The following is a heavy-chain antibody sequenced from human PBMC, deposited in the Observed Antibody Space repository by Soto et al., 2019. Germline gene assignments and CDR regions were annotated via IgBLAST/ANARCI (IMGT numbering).Heavy chain of an antibody. CDR2: IYYSGST. CDR1: SGSIYSSGDY. V-gene: IGHV4-31*03. J-gene: IGHJ5*02. Sequence: QVQLQESGPGLVKPSQTLSLTCTVSSGSIYSSGDYWGWIRQPPGKGLEWIGYIYYSGSTYYDPSLKSRVIMSIDRSKNQFSLNLTSVSAADTAVYYCAKSGGNWFDPWGLGTLVTVSS. CDR3: AKSGGNWFDP.